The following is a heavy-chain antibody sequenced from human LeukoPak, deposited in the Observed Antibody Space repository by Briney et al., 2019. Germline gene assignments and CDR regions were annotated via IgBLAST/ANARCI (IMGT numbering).Heavy chain of an antibody. J-gene: IGHJ5*02. CDR2: THYSGSI. Sequence: SETLSLICTVSGGSISTYYWMCIRQPPGKGLEWIGCTHYSGSINYNPSLKSRVTMSVDTSKNLFSLKLSSVTAADSAVYYCARGDMMLRGVIDEIDPWGQGTLVTVSS. CDR3: ARGDMMLRGVIDEIDP. V-gene: IGHV4-59*01. CDR1: GGSISTYY. D-gene: IGHD3-10*01.